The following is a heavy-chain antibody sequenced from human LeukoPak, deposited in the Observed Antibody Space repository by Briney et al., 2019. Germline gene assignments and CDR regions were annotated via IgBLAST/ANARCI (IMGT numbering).Heavy chain of an antibody. Sequence: GASVKASCKASGYTFTSYDINWVRQATGQGLEWMGWMNPNSGNTGYAQKFQGRVTMTRNTSISTAYMELSSQRSEDTAVYYCARGRYYYDSSGTNLDPWGQGTLVTVSS. V-gene: IGHV1-8*01. D-gene: IGHD3-22*01. CDR2: MNPNSGNT. J-gene: IGHJ5*02. CDR1: GYTFTSYD. CDR3: ARGRYYYDSSGTNLDP.